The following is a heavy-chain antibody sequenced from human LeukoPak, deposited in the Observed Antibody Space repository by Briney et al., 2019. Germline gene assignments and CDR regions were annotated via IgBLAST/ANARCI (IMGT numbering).Heavy chain of an antibody. D-gene: IGHD1-14*01. CDR2: ISDDGTFT. V-gene: IGHV3-30-3*01. CDR3: ARDPYRDAPDYFDY. CDR1: GFTFSRYA. J-gene: IGHJ4*02. Sequence: PGRSLRLSCAASGFTFSRYAIHWVRQAPGKGLEWVAVISDDGTFTLYGDSVRGRFTISRDSSKNTLYLQMNSLRPEDTAVYYCARDPYRDAPDYFDYWGQGTLVTVSS.